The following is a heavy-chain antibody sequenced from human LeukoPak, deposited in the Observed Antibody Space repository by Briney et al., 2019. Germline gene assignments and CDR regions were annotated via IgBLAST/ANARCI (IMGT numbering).Heavy chain of an antibody. Sequence: GESLRISRKGSGYSFTSYWISWVRQMPGKGLEWMGRIDPSDSYTNYSPSFQGHVTISADKSISTAYLQWSSLKASDTAMYYCARQGCSGGSCFRNYWFDPWGQGTLVTVSS. V-gene: IGHV5-10-1*01. J-gene: IGHJ5*02. CDR3: ARQGCSGGSCFRNYWFDP. CDR2: IDPSDSYT. CDR1: GYSFTSYW. D-gene: IGHD2-15*01.